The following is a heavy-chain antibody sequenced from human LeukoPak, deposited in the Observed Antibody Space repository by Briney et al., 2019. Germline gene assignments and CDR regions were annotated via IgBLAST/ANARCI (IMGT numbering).Heavy chain of an antibody. V-gene: IGHV3-23*01. D-gene: IGHD6-13*01. Sequence: GGSLRLSCAASGFTFSSYAVSWVRQAPGKGLEWVSSISGRGVATYSADSVKGRFTISRDNSKNTLYLQMNSLRAEDTAVYYCAKDWGYSSSQGYYFDYWGQGTVVTVSS. J-gene: IGHJ4*02. CDR2: ISGRGVAT. CDR1: GFTFSSYA. CDR3: AKDWGYSSSQGYYFDY.